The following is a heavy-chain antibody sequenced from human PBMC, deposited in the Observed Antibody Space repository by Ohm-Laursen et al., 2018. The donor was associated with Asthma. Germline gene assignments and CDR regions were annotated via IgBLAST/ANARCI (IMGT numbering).Heavy chain of an antibody. CDR1: GYKFSSYG. CDR3: ARDPPPSCSSSINCYFIDY. CDR2: ISAYNGNT. V-gene: IGHV1-18*04. Sequence: VSSVTVSCKAAGYKFSSYGISWVRQAPGQGLEWMGWISAYNGNTKYAQKFQGRVTMTTDTSTSTAYMELRSLRSDDTAVYYCARDPPPSCSSSINCYFIDYWGQGTLVTVSS. D-gene: IGHD2-2*01. J-gene: IGHJ4*02.